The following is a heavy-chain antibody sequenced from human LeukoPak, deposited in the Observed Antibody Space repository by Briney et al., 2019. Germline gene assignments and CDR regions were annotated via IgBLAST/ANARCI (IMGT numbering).Heavy chain of an antibody. D-gene: IGHD5-18*01. J-gene: IGHJ4*02. CDR1: GGTFSSYA. V-gene: IGHV1-69*13. CDR2: IIPIFGTA. Sequence: SVKVSCKASGGTFSSYAISWVRQAPGQGLEWMGGIIPIFGTANYAQKFQGRVTITADESTSTAYMELSSLRSEDTAVYYCASKRGYSYGNFDYWGQGTLVTVSS. CDR3: ASKRGYSYGNFDY.